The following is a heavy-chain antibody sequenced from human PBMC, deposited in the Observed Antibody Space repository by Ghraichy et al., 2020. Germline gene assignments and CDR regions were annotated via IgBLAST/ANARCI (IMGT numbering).Heavy chain of an antibody. CDR1: GFTFSSYW. CDR2: IKQDGSEK. D-gene: IGHD2-2*02. Sequence: GALRLSCAASGFTFSSYWMHWVRQAPGKGLEWVANIKQDGSEKYYVDSVKGRFTISRDNAKNSLYLQMNSLRAEDTAVYYCARGHCSSTSCYKYSYAMDVWGQGTTVTVSS. V-gene: IGHV3-7*04. J-gene: IGHJ6*02. CDR3: ARGHCSSTSCYKYSYAMDV.